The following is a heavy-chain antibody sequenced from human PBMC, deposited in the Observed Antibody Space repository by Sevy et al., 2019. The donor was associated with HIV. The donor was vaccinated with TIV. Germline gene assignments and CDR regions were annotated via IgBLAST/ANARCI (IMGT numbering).Heavy chain of an antibody. CDR1: GFTFSTYG. Sequence: GGSLRLSCAASGFTFSTYGMHWVRLAPGKGLEWVAVIWYDGSNKYYADSVKGRFTISRDNSKNTLYLQMNSLRAEDTAVYYCARDKLPPVMVTMVRGALSYYFDYWGQGTLVTVSS. D-gene: IGHD3-10*01. J-gene: IGHJ4*02. CDR2: IWYDGSNK. V-gene: IGHV3-33*01. CDR3: ARDKLPPVMVTMVRGALSYYFDY.